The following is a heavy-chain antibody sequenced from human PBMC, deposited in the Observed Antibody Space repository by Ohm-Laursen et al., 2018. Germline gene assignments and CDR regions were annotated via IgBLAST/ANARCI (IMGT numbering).Heavy chain of an antibody. J-gene: IGHJ4*02. Sequence: SLRLSCAASGFTFSSYWMTWVRQPPGKGLEWVARIKVDGSEKYYVDSVKGRFTISRDDAKNSLYLQMNSLRAEDTAVYYCVKDAGGTYDYWGQGTLVTVSS. CDR2: IKVDGSEK. V-gene: IGHV3-7*01. CDR3: VKDAGGTYDY. CDR1: GFTFSSYW.